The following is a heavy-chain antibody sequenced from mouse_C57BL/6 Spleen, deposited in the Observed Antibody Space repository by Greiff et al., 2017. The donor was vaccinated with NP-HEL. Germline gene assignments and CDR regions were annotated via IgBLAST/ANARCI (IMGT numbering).Heavy chain of an antibody. CDR2: ISSGSSTI. Sequence: DVKLVESGGGLVKPGGSLKLSCAASGFTFSDYGMHWVRQAPEKGLEWVAYISSGSSTIYYADTVKGRFTISRDNAKNTLFLQMTSLRSEDTAMYYCARDYYGSLYYAMDYWGQGTSVTVSS. CDR1: GFTFSDYG. V-gene: IGHV5-17*01. D-gene: IGHD1-1*01. CDR3: ARDYYGSLYYAMDY. J-gene: IGHJ4*01.